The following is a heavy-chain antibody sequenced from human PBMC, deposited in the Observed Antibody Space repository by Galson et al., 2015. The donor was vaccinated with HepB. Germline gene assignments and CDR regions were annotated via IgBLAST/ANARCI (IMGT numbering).Heavy chain of an antibody. Sequence: TLSLPCAVSGGSISSGGYSWSWIRQPPGKGLEWIGYIYHSGSTYYNPSLKSRVTISVDRSKNQFSLKLSSVTAADTAVYYCASSRRGGSPYGYWGQGTLVTVSS. J-gene: IGHJ4*02. CDR2: IYHSGST. V-gene: IGHV4-30-2*01. CDR3: ASSRRGGSPYGY. D-gene: IGHD1-26*01. CDR1: GGSISSGGYS.